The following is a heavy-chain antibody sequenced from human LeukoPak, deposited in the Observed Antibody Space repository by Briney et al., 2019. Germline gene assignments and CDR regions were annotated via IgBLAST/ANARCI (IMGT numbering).Heavy chain of an antibody. V-gene: IGHV6-1*01. Sequence: SQTLSLTRAISGDSVSSNSAAWNWIRQSPSRGLEWLGRTYYRSKWYNDYAVSVKSRITINPDTSKNQFSLQLNSVTPEDTAVYYCARAEYSSGWLEVDYWGQGTLVTVSS. CDR1: GDSVSSNSAA. D-gene: IGHD6-19*01. CDR2: TYYRSKWYN. J-gene: IGHJ4*02. CDR3: ARAEYSSGWLEVDY.